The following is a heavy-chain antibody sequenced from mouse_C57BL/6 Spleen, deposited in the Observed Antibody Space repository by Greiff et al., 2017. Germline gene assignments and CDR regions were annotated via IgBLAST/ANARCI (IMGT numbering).Heavy chain of an antibody. Sequence: VQLQQSGAELVKPGASVKLSCTASGFNIKDYYMHWVKQRTEQGLEWIGRIDPEDGATKYAPKFQGKATRTADTSSNTAYLQLSSLTSEDTAVYYCARVYYYGSSYEDYWGQGTTLTVSS. CDR1: GFNIKDYY. CDR3: ARVYYYGSSYEDY. J-gene: IGHJ2*01. CDR2: IDPEDGAT. D-gene: IGHD1-1*01. V-gene: IGHV14-2*01.